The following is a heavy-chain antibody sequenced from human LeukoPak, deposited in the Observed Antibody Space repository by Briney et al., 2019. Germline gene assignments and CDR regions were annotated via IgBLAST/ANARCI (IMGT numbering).Heavy chain of an antibody. V-gene: IGHV4-59*01. CDR2: IYFSGYT. Sequence: SETLSLTCTISGGTINGYFLSWIRQPPGKGLEWIGYIYFSGYTRYNPSPMSRVTISLDTSKNQFSLNMSSVTAADTAVYYCARDGYFDNDAFDVWGQGTMVTVAS. CDR3: ARDGYFDNDAFDV. J-gene: IGHJ3*01. CDR1: GGTINGYF. D-gene: IGHD3-9*01.